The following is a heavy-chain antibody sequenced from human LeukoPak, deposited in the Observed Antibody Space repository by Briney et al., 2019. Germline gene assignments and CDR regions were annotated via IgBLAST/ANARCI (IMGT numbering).Heavy chain of an antibody. CDR1: GYTFTSYD. Sequence: AASVKVSCKASGYTFTSYDINWVRQATGQGLVWMGWMNPNSGNTGYAQKFQGRVTMTRNTSISTAYMELSSLRSEDTAVYYCARGVDYDFWSGYYDGYYYYGMDVWGQGTTVTVSS. V-gene: IGHV1-8*01. CDR3: ARGVDYDFWSGYYDGYYYYGMDV. J-gene: IGHJ6*02. CDR2: MNPNSGNT. D-gene: IGHD3-3*01.